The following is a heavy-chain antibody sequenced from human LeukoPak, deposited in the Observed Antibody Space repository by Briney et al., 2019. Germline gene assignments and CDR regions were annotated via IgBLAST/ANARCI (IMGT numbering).Heavy chain of an antibody. CDR3: ARNTVVTAPLGDYYYYYYMDV. CDR2: IYYSGST. V-gene: IGHV4-59*13. J-gene: IGHJ6*03. CDR1: GGSISSYY. Sequence: SETLSLTCTVSGGSISSYYWSWIRQPPGKGLEWIGYIYYSGSTNYNPSLKSRVTISVDTSKNQFSLKLSSVIAADTAVYYCARNTVVTAPLGDYYYYYYMDVWGKGTTVTISS. D-gene: IGHD2-21*02.